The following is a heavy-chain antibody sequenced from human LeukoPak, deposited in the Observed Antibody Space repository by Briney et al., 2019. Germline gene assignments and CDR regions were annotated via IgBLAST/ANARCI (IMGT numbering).Heavy chain of an antibody. D-gene: IGHD5-18*01. J-gene: IGHJ4*02. V-gene: IGHV4-59*01. CDR2: IYYSGST. CDR3: ARGERYSIHFDD. Sequence: SETLSLTCTVSGGSISSYYWSWIRQPPGKRLEWIGYIYYSGSTTYNPSRKSRVTISVDTSKNQFSLKLSSVTAADTAVYYCARGERYSIHFDDWGQGILVTVSS. CDR1: GGSISSYY.